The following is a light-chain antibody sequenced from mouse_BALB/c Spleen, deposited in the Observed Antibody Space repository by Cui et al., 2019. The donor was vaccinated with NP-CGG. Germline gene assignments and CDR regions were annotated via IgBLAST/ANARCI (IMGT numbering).Light chain of an antibody. V-gene: IGLV1*01. CDR3: ALWYSNHWV. CDR1: TGAVTTSNY. Sequence: QAVVTQECAFSTSPGETVTLTCRACTGAVTTSNYSNWVQEKPDHLFTGLIGGTNNRAPGVPARFSGSLIGDKAALIFTGAQTEDEAIYFCALWYSNHWVFGGGTKLTVL. J-gene: IGLJ1*01. CDR2: GTN.